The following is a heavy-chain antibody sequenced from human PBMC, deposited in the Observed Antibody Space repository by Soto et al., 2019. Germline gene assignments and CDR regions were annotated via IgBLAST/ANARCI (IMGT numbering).Heavy chain of an antibody. CDR2: ISSSGSTI. CDR1: GFTFSSYE. V-gene: IGHV3-48*03. Sequence: VGSLSLSCASSGFTFSSYEMNWVRQAPGKGLEWVSYISSSGSTIYYADSVKGRFTISRDNAKNSLYLQMNSLRAEDTAVYYCARVSAAAGIQFDIWGQGTMVTVS. D-gene: IGHD6-13*01. CDR3: ARVSAAAGIQFDI. J-gene: IGHJ3*02.